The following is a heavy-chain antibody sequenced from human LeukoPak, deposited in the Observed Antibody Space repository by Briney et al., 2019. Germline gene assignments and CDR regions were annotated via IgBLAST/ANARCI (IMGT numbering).Heavy chain of an antibody. CDR3: ARSIAEPYGMDV. CDR2: ISSSSSTI. V-gene: IGHV3-48*01. D-gene: IGHD6-6*01. Sequence: PGGSLRLSCAASGFTFSSYSMNWVRQAPGKGLEWVSYISSSSSTIYYADSVKGRSTISRDNAKNSLYLQMNSLRAEDTAVYYCARSIAEPYGMDVWGQGTTVTVS. CDR1: GFTFSSYS. J-gene: IGHJ6*02.